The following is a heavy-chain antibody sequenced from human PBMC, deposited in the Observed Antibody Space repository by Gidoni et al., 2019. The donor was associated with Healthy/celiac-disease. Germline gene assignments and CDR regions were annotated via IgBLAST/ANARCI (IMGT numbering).Heavy chain of an antibody. Sequence: EVQLVESGGVVVQPGGSLRLSCAASGFTFDDYTMHWVRQAPGKGLEWVSLISWDGGSTYYADSVKGRFTISRDNSKNSLYLQMNSLRTEDTALYYCAKEVVRYYYYYGMDVWGQGTTVTVSS. J-gene: IGHJ6*02. CDR2: ISWDGGST. D-gene: IGHD3-22*01. CDR1: GFTFDDYT. CDR3: AKEVVRYYYYYGMDV. V-gene: IGHV3-43*01.